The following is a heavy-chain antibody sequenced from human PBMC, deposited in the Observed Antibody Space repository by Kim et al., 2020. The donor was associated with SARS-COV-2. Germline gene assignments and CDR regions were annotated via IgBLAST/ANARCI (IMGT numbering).Heavy chain of an antibody. CDR2: IYHSGST. CDR3: ARDRSGAFFLAAPYGTSNWFDP. D-gene: IGHD3-10*01. J-gene: IGHJ5*02. V-gene: IGHV4-4*02. Sequence: SETLSLTCAVSGGSISSSNWWSWVRQPPGKGLEWIGEIYHSGSTNYNPSLKSRVTISVDKSKNQFSLKLSSVTAADTAVYYCARDRSGAFFLAAPYGTSNWFDPWGQGTLVTVSS. CDR1: GGSISSSNW.